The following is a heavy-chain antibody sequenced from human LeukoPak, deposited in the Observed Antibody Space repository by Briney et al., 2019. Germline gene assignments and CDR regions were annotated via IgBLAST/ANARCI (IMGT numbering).Heavy chain of an antibody. V-gene: IGHV1-69*06. CDR3: ARDLSVAGTGPTGY. CDR1: GGTFSSYA. CDR2: IIPIFGTA. D-gene: IGHD6-19*01. Sequence: SVKVSCKASGGTFSSYAISRVRQAPGQGLEWIGGIIPIFGTANYAQKFQGRVTITADKSTSTAYMELSSLRSEDTAVYYCARDLSVAGTGPTGYWGQGTLVTVSS. J-gene: IGHJ4*02.